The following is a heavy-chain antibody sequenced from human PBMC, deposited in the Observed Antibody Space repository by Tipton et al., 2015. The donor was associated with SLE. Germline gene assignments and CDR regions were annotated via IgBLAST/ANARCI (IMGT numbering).Heavy chain of an antibody. CDR3: ARGLSGYSSSWFYYYYGMDV. J-gene: IGHJ6*02. CDR1: GGSISNYY. D-gene: IGHD6-13*01. CDR2: IYNGGRT. V-gene: IGHV4-59*12. Sequence: TLSLTCTVSGGSISNYYWSWVRQPPGKGLEWIGFIYNGGRTRYNPSLESRVTISLDTSKNQFSLRLSSVTAADTAVYYCARGLSGYSSSWFYYYYGMDVWGQGTTVTVSS.